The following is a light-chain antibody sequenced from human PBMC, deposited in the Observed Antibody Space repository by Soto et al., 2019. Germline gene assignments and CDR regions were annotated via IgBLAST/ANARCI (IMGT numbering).Light chain of an antibody. CDR1: SSDVGAYDY. Sequence: QSALTQPASVSGSPGQSITISCTGTSSDVGAYDYVSWYQQHPDKAPKLMIYEVSNRPSGVSNRFSGSKSVNTATLTISGLQADDEADYYCSSYTSSSTRVFRTGTKVTVL. J-gene: IGLJ1*01. CDR2: EVS. CDR3: SSYTSSSTRV. V-gene: IGLV2-14*03.